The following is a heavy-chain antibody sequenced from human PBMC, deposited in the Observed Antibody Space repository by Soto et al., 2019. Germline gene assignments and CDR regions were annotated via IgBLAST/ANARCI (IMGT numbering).Heavy chain of an antibody. CDR2: ITSNGGST. D-gene: IGHD5-12*01. CDR1: GFTFSSYA. J-gene: IGHJ4*02. Sequence: EVQLVESGGGLVQPGGSLRLSCAASGFTFSSYAMHWVRQAPGKGLEYVSAITSNGGSTYYANSVKGRFTISRDNSKNTLYLQMGSLRAEDMAVYYCARTRRYAFDYWGQGILGTVSS. CDR3: ARTRRYAFDY. V-gene: IGHV3-64*01.